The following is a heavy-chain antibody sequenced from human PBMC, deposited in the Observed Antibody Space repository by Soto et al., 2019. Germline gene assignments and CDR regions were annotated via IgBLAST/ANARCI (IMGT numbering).Heavy chain of an antibody. CDR3: ARDRESDSSSWYWGYYYGMDV. V-gene: IGHV3-48*02. J-gene: IGHJ6*02. D-gene: IGHD6-13*01. CDR2: ISSSSSTI. Sequence: EVQLVESGGGLVQPGGSLRLSCAASGFTFSRYSMNWVRQAPGKGLEWVSYISSSSSTIYYADSVKGRFTISRYNAKNSLYLQINSLRDEDTAVYYCARDRESDSSSWYWGYYYGMDVWGQGTTVTVSS. CDR1: GFTFSRYS.